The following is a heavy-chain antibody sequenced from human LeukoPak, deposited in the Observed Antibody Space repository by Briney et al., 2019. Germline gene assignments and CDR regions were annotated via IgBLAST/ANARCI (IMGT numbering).Heavy chain of an antibody. CDR2: ISGAGGST. V-gene: IGHV3-23*01. D-gene: IGHD3-16*01. CDR3: AILSWDPLLGGNS. Sequence: QPGGSLRLSCAASGFTFSSYAMSWVRQAPGKGLEWVASISGAGGSTYYADSVKGRFTISRDNSKNTLCLQMNSLRAEDTAVHYCAILSWDPLLGGNSWGQGTLVTVSS. CDR1: GFTFSSYA. J-gene: IGHJ5*02.